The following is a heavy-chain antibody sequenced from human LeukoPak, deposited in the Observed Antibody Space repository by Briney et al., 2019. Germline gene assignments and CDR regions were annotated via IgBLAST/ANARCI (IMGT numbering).Heavy chain of an antibody. V-gene: IGHV3-23*01. D-gene: IGHD6-19*01. CDR2: ISGSGGTT. J-gene: IGHJ4*02. Sequence: PGGSLRLSCAASGFTFKRKAMSWVRQAPGKGLEWVSGISGSGGTTNYADSVKGRFTISRDNAKNTLYLQMNSLRAEDTAVYYCARVCSGYPDYWGQGTLVTVSS. CDR3: ARVCSGYPDY. CDR1: GFTFKRKA.